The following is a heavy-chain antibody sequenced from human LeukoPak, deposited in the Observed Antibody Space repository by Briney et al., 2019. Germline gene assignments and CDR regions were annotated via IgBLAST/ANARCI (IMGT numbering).Heavy chain of an antibody. CDR2: ISANGGST. CDR3: AKRIAATSFDY. Sequence: GGSLRLSCAASGFTFSNYAMSWVRQAPGKELEWVSTISANGGSTYYADSVKGRFTTSRDNSKNTVYLQMNSLRAEDTAVYYCAKRIAATSFDYWGQGTLVTVSS. J-gene: IGHJ4*02. D-gene: IGHD6-13*01. CDR1: GFTFSNYA. V-gene: IGHV3-23*01.